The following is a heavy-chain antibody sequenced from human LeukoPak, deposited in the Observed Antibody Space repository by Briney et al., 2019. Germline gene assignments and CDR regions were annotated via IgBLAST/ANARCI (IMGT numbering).Heavy chain of an antibody. CDR2: ISSSGSTI. D-gene: IGHD4-17*01. V-gene: IGHV3-11*01. Sequence: PGGSLRLSCAASGFTFSDYYMSWIRQAPGKGLEWVSYISSSGSTIYYADSVKGRFTISRDNAKNSLYLQMNSLRAEDTAVYYCASGQDYGDYFFDYWGQGTLVTVSS. CDR3: ASGQDYGDYFFDY. CDR1: GFTFSDYY. J-gene: IGHJ4*02.